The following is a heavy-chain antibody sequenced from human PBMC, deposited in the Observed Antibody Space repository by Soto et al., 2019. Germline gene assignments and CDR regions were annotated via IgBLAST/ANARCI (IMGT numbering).Heavy chain of an antibody. Sequence: GGSLRLSCAASGFTFSSYWMSWVRQAPGKGLEWVANIKQDGSEKYYVDSVKGRFTISRDNAKNSLYLQMNSLRAEDTAVYYCARGDSSSWLGYYYYGMDVWGQGTTVTVSS. CDR2: IKQDGSEK. V-gene: IGHV3-7*03. CDR3: ARGDSSSWLGYYYYGMDV. CDR1: GFTFSSYW. J-gene: IGHJ6*02. D-gene: IGHD6-13*01.